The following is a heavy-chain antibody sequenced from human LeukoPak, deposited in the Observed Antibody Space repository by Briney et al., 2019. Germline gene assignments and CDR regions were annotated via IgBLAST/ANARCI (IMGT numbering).Heavy chain of an antibody. CDR1: GGTFSSYA. V-gene: IGHV1-69*04. CDR2: IIPILGIA. D-gene: IGHD4-11*01. Sequence: SVKVSCKASGGTFSSYAISWVRQAPGQGLEWMGRIIPILGIANYARKFQGRVTITADKSTSTAYMELSSLRSEDTAVYYCARASPVTRDAFDIWGQGTMVTVSS. CDR3: ARASPVTRDAFDI. J-gene: IGHJ3*02.